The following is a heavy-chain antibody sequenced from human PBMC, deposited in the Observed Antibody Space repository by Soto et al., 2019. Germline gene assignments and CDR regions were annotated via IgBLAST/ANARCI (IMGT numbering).Heavy chain of an antibody. D-gene: IGHD6-19*01. CDR1: GFTFSSYA. Sequence: PGGSLRLSCAASGFTFSSYAMHWVRQAPGKGLEWVAVISYDGSNKYYADSVKGRFTISRDNSKNTLYLQMNSLRAEDTAVYYCARTYSSGSWKTPIQHWGQGTLVTVSS. J-gene: IGHJ1*01. CDR2: ISYDGSNK. V-gene: IGHV3-30-3*01. CDR3: ARTYSSGSWKTPIQH.